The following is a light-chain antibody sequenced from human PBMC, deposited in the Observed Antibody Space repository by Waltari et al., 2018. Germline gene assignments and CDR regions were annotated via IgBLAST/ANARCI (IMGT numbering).Light chain of an antibody. Sequence: GTLSLSPGEGATLSCRTSQTIRTTYLAWYQQKPGQAPTLLIYGTFTRATGIPDRFTGSGSGTHFSLTISSLEPEDFATYYCQQYDISPLTFGGGTKVEIK. CDR2: GTF. CDR1: QTIRTTY. J-gene: IGKJ4*01. CDR3: QQYDISPLT. V-gene: IGKV3-20*01.